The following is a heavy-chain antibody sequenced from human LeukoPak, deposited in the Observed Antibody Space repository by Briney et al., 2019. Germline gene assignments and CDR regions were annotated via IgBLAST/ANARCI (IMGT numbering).Heavy chain of an antibody. J-gene: IGHJ4*02. Sequence: GASVKVSCKASGYTFTGYYMHWVRQAPGQGLEWMGWINPNSGGTNYAQKFQGRVTMTRDTSISTAYMELSRLRSDDTAVYYCARVSYGSWYYYNIALLGYWGQGTLVTVSS. CDR2: INPNSGGT. V-gene: IGHV1-2*02. CDR1: GYTFTGYY. CDR3: ARVSYGSWYYYNIALLGY. D-gene: IGHD6-13*01.